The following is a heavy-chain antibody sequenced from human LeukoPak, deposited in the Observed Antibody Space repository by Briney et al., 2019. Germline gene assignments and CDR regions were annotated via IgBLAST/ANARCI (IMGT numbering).Heavy chain of an antibody. J-gene: IGHJ1*01. CDR1: GGTFSYSA. V-gene: IGHV1-18*01. CDR3: ARGGPRVGYFQH. CDR2: INAYNGDT. Sequence: ASVKVSCKASGGTFSYSAISWVRQAPGQGLEWMGWINAYNGDTKYAQKLQGRVTMTTDTSTSIAYMELRSLRSEDTAVYYCARGGPRVGYFQHWGQGTLVTVSS.